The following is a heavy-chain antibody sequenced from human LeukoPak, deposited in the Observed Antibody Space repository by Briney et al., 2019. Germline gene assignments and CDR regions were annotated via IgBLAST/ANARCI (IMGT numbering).Heavy chain of an antibody. J-gene: IGHJ4*02. D-gene: IGHD3-16*01. CDR1: GFTLSSYE. CDR3: ARDLHPRLTGYFDY. Sequence: GGSLRLSCTASGFTLSSYEMSWIRQAPGKGLEWVSSIDYSGGSSYYADSVEGRFTVSRDNSKNTLYLEMRSLRAEDTAVYYCARDLHPRLTGYFDYWGQGTLVTVSS. V-gene: IGHV3-23*01. CDR2: IDYSGGSS.